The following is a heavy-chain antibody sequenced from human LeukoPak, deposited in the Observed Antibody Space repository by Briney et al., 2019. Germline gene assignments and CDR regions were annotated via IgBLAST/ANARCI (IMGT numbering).Heavy chain of an antibody. CDR3: ASKSGVYFDY. D-gene: IGHD7-27*01. J-gene: IGHJ4*02. CDR2: IRYDGSNK. Sequence: GGSLRLSCAASGFTFSSYGMHWVRQAPGKGQEWVAFIRYDGSNKYSADSVKGRFTISRDNSKNTLYLQMNSLRAEDTAGYCCASKSGVYFDYWGQGTLVTVSS. V-gene: IGHV3-30*02. CDR1: GFTFSSYG.